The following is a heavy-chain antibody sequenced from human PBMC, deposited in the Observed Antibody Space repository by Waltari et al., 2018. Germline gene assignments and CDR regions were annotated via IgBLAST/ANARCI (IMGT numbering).Heavy chain of an antibody. CDR2: VGFDGRNK. D-gene: IGHD3-16*01. V-gene: IGHV3-30*18. Sequence: VQLVESGGGVVQPGRALRLSGAASGFSLSSFAMHWVRRSPGNGLDWVAVVGFDGRNKFYAESVKGRFTISRDNSKNTLYLQMESLRAEDTAIYYCAKDVEGELYYFDNWGQGTLVTVSS. CDR3: AKDVEGELYYFDN. J-gene: IGHJ4*02. CDR1: GFSLSSFA.